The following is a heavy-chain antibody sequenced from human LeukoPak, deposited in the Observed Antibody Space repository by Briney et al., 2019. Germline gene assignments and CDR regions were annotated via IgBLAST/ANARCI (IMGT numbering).Heavy chain of an antibody. CDR3: AAYDSSGGYFDY. J-gene: IGHJ4*02. D-gene: IGHD3-22*01. Sequence: SETLSLTCTVSGGSFSSSSHYWGWIRQPPGKGLEWIGSLYYSGSTHYNPSLKSRVTISVDTSKNQFSLKLNSVTAADTAVYYCAAYDSSGGYFDYWGQGTLVTVSS. CDR2: LYYSGST. V-gene: IGHV4-39*01. CDR1: GGSFSSSSHY.